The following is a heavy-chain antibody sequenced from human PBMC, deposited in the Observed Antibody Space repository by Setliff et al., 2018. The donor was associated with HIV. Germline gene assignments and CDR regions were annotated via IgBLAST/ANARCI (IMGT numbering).Heavy chain of an antibody. J-gene: IGHJ4*02. CDR2: ISTYNGNT. CDR1: GYTFTSYG. Sequence: ASVKVSCKASGYTFTSYGITWVRQAPGQGLEWLGWISTYNGNTNYAQKFQGRVTMTTDTSTSTAYMDLRSLRSYDTAVYYCARGGVAVGDMTPSDYWGQGTLVTVSS. V-gene: IGHV1-18*01. D-gene: IGHD6-19*01. CDR3: ARGGVAVGDMTPSDY.